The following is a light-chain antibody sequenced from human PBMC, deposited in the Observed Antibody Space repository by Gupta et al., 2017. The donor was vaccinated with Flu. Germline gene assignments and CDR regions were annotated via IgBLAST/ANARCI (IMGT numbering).Light chain of an antibody. V-gene: IGKV1-39*01. J-gene: IGKJ2*01. CDR1: QSISTF. CDR2: AAS. Sequence: DIQMTQSPSSLSASVRDRVTISCRASQSISTFLNWYQQKPGKAPRLLIYAASSLQSGVPSRFSGSGSGTDFTLTISGLQSEDFATYYCQQSDSAFYTFGQGTKMEIK. CDR3: QQSDSAFYT.